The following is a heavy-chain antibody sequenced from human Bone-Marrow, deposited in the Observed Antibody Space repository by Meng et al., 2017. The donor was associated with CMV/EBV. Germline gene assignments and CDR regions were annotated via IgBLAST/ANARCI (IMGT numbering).Heavy chain of an antibody. J-gene: IGHJ4*02. V-gene: IGHV3-23*01. CDR2: IGDSGDTT. CDR3: AKMRGSSGRLYFDY. Sequence: EVQLLESGGGLVQPGGSLRLSCAASGFNFILYTMTWVRQAPGKGLEWVSGIGDSGDTTYYADSVKGRFTTSRDNSKNTLFLQMSSLRTEDTAVYYCAKMRGSSGRLYFDYWGQGTLVTVSS. D-gene: IGHD3-22*01. CDR1: GFNFILYT.